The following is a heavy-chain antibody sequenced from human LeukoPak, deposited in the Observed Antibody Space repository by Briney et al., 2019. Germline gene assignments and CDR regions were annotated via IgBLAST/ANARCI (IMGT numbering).Heavy chain of an antibody. CDR1: GGSISSYY. V-gene: IGHV4-59*01. D-gene: IGHD6-13*01. Sequence: SETLSLTCTVSGGSISSYYWSWIRRPPGKGLEWIGYIYYSGSTNYNPSLKSRVTISVDTSKNQFSLKLSSVTAADTAVYYCAGSIAAAGIYYYYYMDVWGKGTTVTVPS. J-gene: IGHJ6*03. CDR3: AGSIAAAGIYYYYYMDV. CDR2: IYYSGST.